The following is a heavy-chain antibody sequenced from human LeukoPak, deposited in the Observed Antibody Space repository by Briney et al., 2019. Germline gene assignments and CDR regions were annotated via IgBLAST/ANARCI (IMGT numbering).Heavy chain of an antibody. D-gene: IGHD1-26*01. CDR3: AKARGRWELLRYFDY. CDR2: ISWNSGSI. CDR1: GFTFDDYA. V-gene: IGHV3-9*03. J-gene: IGHJ4*02. Sequence: GRSLRLSCAASGFTFDDYAMRWVRQAPGKGLEWVSGISWNSGSIGYADSVKGRFTISRDNAKNSLYLQMNSLRAEDMALYYCAKARGRWELLRYFDYWGQGTLVTVSS.